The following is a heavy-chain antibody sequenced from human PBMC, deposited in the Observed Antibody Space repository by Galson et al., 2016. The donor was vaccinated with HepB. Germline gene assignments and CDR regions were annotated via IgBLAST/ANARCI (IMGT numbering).Heavy chain of an antibody. CDR3: VKDLSGYYSFEY. Sequence: SLRLSCAASGFIFSTSAMHWVRQAPGKGLEYVSGINDNGGRTHYADSVRGRFTISRDSSKSTVYLQMSSLGAEDTAVYYCVKDLSGYYSFEYWSQGTLVTVSS. CDR2: INDNGGRT. V-gene: IGHV3-64D*06. J-gene: IGHJ4*02. CDR1: GFIFSTSA. D-gene: IGHD3-22*01.